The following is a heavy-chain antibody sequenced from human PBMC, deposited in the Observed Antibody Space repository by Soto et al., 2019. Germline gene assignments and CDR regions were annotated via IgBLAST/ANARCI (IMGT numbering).Heavy chain of an antibody. CDR2: INHSGST. CDR3: ARTYSSSWSPFDY. V-gene: IGHV4-34*01. CDR1: GGSFSGYY. D-gene: IGHD6-13*01. J-gene: IGHJ4*02. Sequence: QVQLQQWGAGLLKPSETLSLTCAVYGGSFSGYYWSWIRQPPGKGLEWIGEINHSGSTNYNPSLKSRVTISVDTSKNQFPLTLSSVTAADTAVYYRARTYSSSWSPFDYWGQGTLVTVSS.